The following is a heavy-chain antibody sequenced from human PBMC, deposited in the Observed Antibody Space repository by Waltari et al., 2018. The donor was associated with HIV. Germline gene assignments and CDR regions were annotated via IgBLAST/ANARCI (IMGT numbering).Heavy chain of an antibody. J-gene: IGHJ4*02. CDR3: ARGPQDYPKYYFDY. CDR2: MNLNSGNT. V-gene: IGHV1-8*01. CDR1: GYTFTSYD. D-gene: IGHD4-17*01. Sequence: QVQLGQSGAEVKKPGASVKVSCKASGYTFTSYDINWVRQATGQGLEWLGWMNLNSGNTGYEQSFQGRVTMTRNTYISTAYMELSRLRSEDTAVYFCARGPQDYPKYYFDYWGQGTLVTVSS.